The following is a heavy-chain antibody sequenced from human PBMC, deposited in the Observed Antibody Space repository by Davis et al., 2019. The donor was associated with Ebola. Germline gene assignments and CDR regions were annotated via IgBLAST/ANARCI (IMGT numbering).Heavy chain of an antibody. V-gene: IGHV3-7*01. CDR3: ARERVYSGYVYYGMDV. D-gene: IGHD5-12*01. CDR1: GFTFSSYW. J-gene: IGHJ6*02. Sequence: GESLKISCAASGFTFSSYWMSWVRQAPGKGLEWVANIKQDGSEKYYVDSVKGRFTISRDNAKNSLYLQMNSLRAEDTAVYYCARERVYSGYVYYGMDVWGQGTTVTVSS. CDR2: IKQDGSEK.